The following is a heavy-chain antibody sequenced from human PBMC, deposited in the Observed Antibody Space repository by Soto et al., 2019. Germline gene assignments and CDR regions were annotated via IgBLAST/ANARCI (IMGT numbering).Heavy chain of an antibody. Sequence: GGSLRLSCAASGFTVSSNYMSWVRQAPGKGLEWVSVIYSGGSTYYADSVKGRITISRHNSKNTLYLQMKSLRAEDTAVYYCARVLGFSYYYYYYMDVWGKGTTVTVSS. J-gene: IGHJ6*03. CDR1: GFTVSSNY. D-gene: IGHD3-10*01. CDR3: ARVLGFSYYYYYYMDV. CDR2: IYSGGST. V-gene: IGHV3-53*04.